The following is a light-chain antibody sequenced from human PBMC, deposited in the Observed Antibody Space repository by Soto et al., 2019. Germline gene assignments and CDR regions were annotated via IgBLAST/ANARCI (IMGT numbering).Light chain of an antibody. V-gene: IGLV1-40*01. CDR2: GNT. J-gene: IGLJ3*02. Sequence: QSALTQPPSVSGAPGQKVTISCTGSSSNIGAGYDVHWCQQLPGTAPKVLIYGNTNRPSGVPDRFSGSNSGTSASLDITGLQAEDEADYYCQSYDRSLSAWVFGGGTKLTVL. CDR3: QSYDRSLSAWV. CDR1: SSNIGAGYD.